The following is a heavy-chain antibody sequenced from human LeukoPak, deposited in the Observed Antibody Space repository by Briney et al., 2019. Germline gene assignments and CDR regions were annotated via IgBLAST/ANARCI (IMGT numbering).Heavy chain of an antibody. CDR3: ARDPTYSGSYSYYFDY. D-gene: IGHD1-26*01. Sequence: PGGSLRLSCAASGFTFSSYSMNWVRQAPGKGLEWVSSISSSSSYIYYADSVKGRFTISRDNAKNSLYLQMNSLRAEDTAVYYCARDPTYSGSYSYYFDYWGQGTLVTVPS. CDR1: GFTFSSYS. CDR2: ISSSSSYI. V-gene: IGHV3-21*01. J-gene: IGHJ4*02.